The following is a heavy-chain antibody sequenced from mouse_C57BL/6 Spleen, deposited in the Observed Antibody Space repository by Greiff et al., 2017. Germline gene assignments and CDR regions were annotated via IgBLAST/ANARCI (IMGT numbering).Heavy chain of an antibody. D-gene: IGHD1-1*01. V-gene: IGHV5-16*01. Sequence: DVKLQESEGGLVQPGSSMKLSCTASGFTFSDYYMAWVRQVPEKGLEWVANINYDGSSTYYLDSLKSRFIISRDNAKNIQYLQMSSLKSENTATYYCARDGYYGNSLWYFDVWGTGTTVTVSS. J-gene: IGHJ1*03. CDR2: INYDGSST. CDR3: ARDGYYGNSLWYFDV. CDR1: GFTFSDYY.